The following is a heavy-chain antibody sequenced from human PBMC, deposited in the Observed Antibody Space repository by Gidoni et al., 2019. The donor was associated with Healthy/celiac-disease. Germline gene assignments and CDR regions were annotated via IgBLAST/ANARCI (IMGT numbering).Heavy chain of an antibody. V-gene: IGHV4-34*01. D-gene: IGHD3-22*01. Sequence: QVQLQQWGAGLLKPSETLSLTCAVYGGSFSGYYWSWIRQPPGKGLEWIGEINHSGSTNYNPSLKSRVTISVDTSKNQFSLKLSSVTAADTAVYYCARGHRPAYDSSVMDPGYYYYGMDVWGQGTTVTVSS. CDR2: INHSGST. CDR1: GGSFSGYY. J-gene: IGHJ6*02. CDR3: ARGHRPAYDSSVMDPGYYYYGMDV.